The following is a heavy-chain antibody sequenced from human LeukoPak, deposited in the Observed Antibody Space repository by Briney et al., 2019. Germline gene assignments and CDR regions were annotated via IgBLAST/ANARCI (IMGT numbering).Heavy chain of an antibody. V-gene: IGHV3-21*01. Sequence: GGSLRLSCAASGFTFSSYSMTWVRQAPGKGLEWVSSISSSSSYIYYADSVKGRFTISRDNAKNSLYLQMNSLRAEDTAVYYCARGLKLIGFDYWGQGTLVTVSS. J-gene: IGHJ4*02. CDR1: GFTFSSYS. D-gene: IGHD5-24*01. CDR3: ARGLKLIGFDY. CDR2: ISSSSSYI.